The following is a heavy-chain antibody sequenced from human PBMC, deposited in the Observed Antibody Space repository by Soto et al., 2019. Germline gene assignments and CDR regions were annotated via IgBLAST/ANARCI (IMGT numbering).Heavy chain of an antibody. CDR2: IYPGDPDT. J-gene: IGHJ6*02. CDR1: GYSFTSYW. CDR3: AGLSGCSSTSCYTHMDV. V-gene: IGHV5-51*01. Sequence: PGESLKISCKGSGYSFTSYWIGWVRQMPGKGLEWMGIIYPGDPDTRYSPSFQGQVTISADKSISTAYLQWSSLKASDTAMYYCAGLSGCSSTSCYTHMDVWGQGTTVTVSS. D-gene: IGHD2-2*02.